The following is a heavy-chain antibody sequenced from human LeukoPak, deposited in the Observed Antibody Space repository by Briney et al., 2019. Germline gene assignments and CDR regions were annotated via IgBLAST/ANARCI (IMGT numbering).Heavy chain of an antibody. Sequence: GGSLRLSCAASGFTFTSYTMYWVRQAPGKGLEWVSIIGNNGGGIHYADSVRGRFTISRDNSKNTLYLQMTNLRVDDTALYYCAIDPNWETHNWGQGVLVTVSS. CDR2: IGNNGGGI. J-gene: IGHJ4*02. CDR1: GFTFTSYT. D-gene: IGHD7-27*01. V-gene: IGHV3-23*01. CDR3: AIDPNWETHN.